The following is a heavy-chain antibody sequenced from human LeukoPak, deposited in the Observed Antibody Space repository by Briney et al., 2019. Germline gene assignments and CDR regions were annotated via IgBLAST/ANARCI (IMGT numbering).Heavy chain of an antibody. V-gene: IGHV3-23*01. CDR2: ISGSGGST. CDR3: AKAWRGFAFDI. D-gene: IGHD1-1*01. CDR1: GFTFSSYA. Sequence: GGSLRLSCSAYGFTFSSYAMSWVRQAPGKGLKWDSAISGSGGSTYYADSVKGRFTISRDNSKNTLYLQMNSLRAEDTAVYYCAKAWRGFAFDIWGQGTMVTVSS. J-gene: IGHJ3*02.